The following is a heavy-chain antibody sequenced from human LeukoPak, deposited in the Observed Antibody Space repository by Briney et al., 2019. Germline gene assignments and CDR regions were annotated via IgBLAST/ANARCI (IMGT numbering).Heavy chain of an antibody. Sequence: TPLETLSLTCTVSGGSISSSSYYWGWIRQPPGKGLEWIGSIYYSGSTYYNPSLKSRVTISVDTSKNQFSLKLSSVTAADTAVYYCARDYGGNFGGDAFDIWGQGTMVTVSS. V-gene: IGHV4-39*02. CDR3: ARDYGGNFGGDAFDI. CDR1: GGSISSSSYY. CDR2: IYYSGST. J-gene: IGHJ3*02. D-gene: IGHD4-23*01.